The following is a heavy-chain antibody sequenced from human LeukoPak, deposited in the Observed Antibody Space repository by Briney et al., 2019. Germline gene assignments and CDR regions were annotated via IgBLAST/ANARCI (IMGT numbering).Heavy chain of an antibody. Sequence: GGSLRLSCAASGFTFSLYGMHWVRQAPGKGLEWLAVISYHGNNKYYADSVKGRFTISRDNSKNTLYLQMNSLRAEDTAVYYCARCPESSGYYYELDSWGQGTLVTVSS. V-gene: IGHV3-30*03. CDR1: GFTFSLYG. J-gene: IGHJ4*02. CDR2: ISYHGNNK. CDR3: ARCPESSGYYYELDS. D-gene: IGHD3-22*01.